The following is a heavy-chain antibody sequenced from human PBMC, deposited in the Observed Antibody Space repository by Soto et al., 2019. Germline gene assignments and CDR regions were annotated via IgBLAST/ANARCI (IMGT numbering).Heavy chain of an antibody. V-gene: IGHV5-51*01. D-gene: IGHD6-19*01. CDR2: IYPGDSDT. J-gene: IGHJ6*02. Sequence: GESLKISCKGSGYSFTSYWIGWVRQMPGKGLEWMGIIYPGDSDTRYSPSSQGQVTISADKSISTAYLQWSSLKASDTAMYYCARTVAGNPDYYYSYGMDVWGQGTTVTVSS. CDR3: ARTVAGNPDYYYSYGMDV. CDR1: GYSFTSYW.